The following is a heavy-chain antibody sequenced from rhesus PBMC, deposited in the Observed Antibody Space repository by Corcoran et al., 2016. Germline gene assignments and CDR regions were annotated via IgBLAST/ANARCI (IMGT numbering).Heavy chain of an antibody. V-gene: IGHV4S10*01. CDR1: GGSISDSYR. Sequence: QVQLQESGPGVVKPSETLSLTCAVSGGSISDSYRWSWTRRPPGKGLEWIGSIYGSSTSTHYNPSLKSRVTISKDTSKNHFSLKLSSVTAADTAVYYCARDSTAVAAGAFDYWGLGVLVTVSS. J-gene: IGHJ4*01. CDR3: ARDSTAVAAGAFDY. D-gene: IGHD6-31*01. CDR2: IYGSSTST.